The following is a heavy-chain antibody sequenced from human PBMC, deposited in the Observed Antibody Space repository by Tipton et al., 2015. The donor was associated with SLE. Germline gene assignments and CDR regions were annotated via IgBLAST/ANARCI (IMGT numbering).Heavy chain of an antibody. CDR3: ARGVGADY. D-gene: IGHD1-26*01. J-gene: IGHJ4*02. CDR2: IYYSGST. Sequence: LRLSCTVSGGSISSGGYYWSWIRQPPGKGLEWIGYIYYSGSTNYNPSLKSRVTISVDTSKNQFSLKLSSVTAADTAMYYCARGVGADYWGQGTLVTVSS. CDR1: GGSISSGGYY. V-gene: IGHV4-61*08.